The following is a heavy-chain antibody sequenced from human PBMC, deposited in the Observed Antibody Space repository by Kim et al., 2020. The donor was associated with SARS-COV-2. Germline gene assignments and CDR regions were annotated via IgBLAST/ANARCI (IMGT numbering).Heavy chain of an antibody. CDR3: ARGNHRYYYYYMDV. D-gene: IGHD1-1*01. J-gene: IGHJ6*03. V-gene: IGHV3-7*01. Sequence: VDSVKGRFTIARDNAKNSLYLQMNSLRAEDTAVYYCARGNHRYYYYYMDVWGKGTTVTVSS.